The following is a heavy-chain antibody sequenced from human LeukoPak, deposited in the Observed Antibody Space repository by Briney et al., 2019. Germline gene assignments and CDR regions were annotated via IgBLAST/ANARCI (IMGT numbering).Heavy chain of an antibody. CDR1: GGTFSSYA. J-gene: IGHJ3*02. V-gene: IGHV1-69*04. D-gene: IGHD3-16*01. Sequence: ASVTVSCKASGGTFSSYAISWVRQAPGQGLEWMGRIIPILGIANYAQKFQGRVTITADKSTSTAYMELSSLRSEDTAVYYCRFGELSTGDAFDIWGQGTMVTVSS. CDR2: IIPILGIA. CDR3: RFGELSTGDAFDI.